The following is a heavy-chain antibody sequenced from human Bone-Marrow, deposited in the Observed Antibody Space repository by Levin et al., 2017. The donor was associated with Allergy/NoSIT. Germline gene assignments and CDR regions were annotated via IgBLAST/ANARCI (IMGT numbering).Heavy chain of an antibody. Sequence: SETLSLTCAVYGGSFSGYYWSWIRQPPGKGLEWIGEINHSGSTNYNPSLKSRVTISVDTSKNQFSLKLSSVTAADTAVYYCARYLLTALGWYFDLWGRGTLVTVSS. J-gene: IGHJ2*01. V-gene: IGHV4-34*01. D-gene: IGHD3-16*01. CDR3: ARYLLTALGWYFDL. CDR1: GGSFSGYY. CDR2: INHSGST.